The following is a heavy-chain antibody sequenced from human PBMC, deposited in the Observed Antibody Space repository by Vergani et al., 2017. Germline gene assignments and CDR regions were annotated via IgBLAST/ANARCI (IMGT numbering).Heavy chain of an antibody. CDR1: GFTFSSYG. CDR3: AKDPSSPTVTSDYYYYYGMDV. J-gene: IGHJ6*02. V-gene: IGHV3-30*18. Sequence: QVQLVESGGGVVQPGRSLRLSCAASGFTFSSYGMHWVRQAPGKGLEWVAVISYDGSNNYYADSVKGRFTISRDNSKNTLYLQMNSLRAEDTAVYYCAKDPSSPTVTSDYYYYYGMDVWGQGTTVTVSS. D-gene: IGHD4-11*01. CDR2: ISYDGSNN.